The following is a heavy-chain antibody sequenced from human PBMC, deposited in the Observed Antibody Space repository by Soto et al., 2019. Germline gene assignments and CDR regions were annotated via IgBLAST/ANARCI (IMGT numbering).Heavy chain of an antibody. J-gene: IGHJ4*02. Sequence: XGSLRLSCAASGFTFSSYGMHWVRQAPGKGLEWVAVISYDGSNKYYADSVKGRFTISRDNSKNTLYLQMNSLRAEDTAVYYCAKSKVGATLGYFDSWGQGTLVTVSS. D-gene: IGHD1-26*01. CDR2: ISYDGSNK. CDR3: AKSKVGATLGYFDS. V-gene: IGHV3-30*18. CDR1: GFTFSSYG.